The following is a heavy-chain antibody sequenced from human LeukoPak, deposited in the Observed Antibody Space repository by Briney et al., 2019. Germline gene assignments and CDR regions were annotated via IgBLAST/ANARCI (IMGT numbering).Heavy chain of an antibody. CDR2: IYYSGST. D-gene: IGHD1-26*01. Sequence: SETLSLTCTVSGGSISSSSYYWGWIRQPPGKGLEWIGSIYYSGSTYYNPSLKSRVTISVDTSKNQLSLKLSSVTAADTAVYYCASSAGVYYYYMDVWGKGTTVTVSS. CDR3: ASSAGVYYYYMDV. CDR1: GGSISSSSYY. V-gene: IGHV4-39*07. J-gene: IGHJ6*03.